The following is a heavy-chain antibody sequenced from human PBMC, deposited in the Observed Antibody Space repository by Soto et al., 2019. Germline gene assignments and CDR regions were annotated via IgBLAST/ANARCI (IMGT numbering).Heavy chain of an antibody. CDR2: IYYSGST. J-gene: IGHJ3*02. CDR3: ARGQQLNNAFDI. CDR1: GGSISSSSYY. Sequence: SETLSLTCTVSGGSISSSSYYWGWIRQPPGKGLEWIGSIYYSGSTYYNPSLKSRVTISVNTPKNQFSLKLSSGTAADTAVYYCARGQQLNNAFDIWGQGTMVTVSS. V-gene: IGHV4-39*01. D-gene: IGHD6-13*01.